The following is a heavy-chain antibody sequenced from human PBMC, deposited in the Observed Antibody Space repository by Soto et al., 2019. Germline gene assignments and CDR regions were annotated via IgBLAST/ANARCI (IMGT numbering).Heavy chain of an antibody. CDR3: ARDRVGMVRGAFDY. J-gene: IGHJ4*02. Sequence: QVQLVQSGAEVKKPGASVKVSCKASGYTFTSYAMHWVRQAPGQRLEWMGWINAGNGNTKYSQKFQGRVTITRDTSASTAYMELSSLRSEDTAVYYCARDRVGMVRGAFDYWGQGTLVTVSS. V-gene: IGHV1-3*01. CDR2: INAGNGNT. D-gene: IGHD3-10*01. CDR1: GYTFTSYA.